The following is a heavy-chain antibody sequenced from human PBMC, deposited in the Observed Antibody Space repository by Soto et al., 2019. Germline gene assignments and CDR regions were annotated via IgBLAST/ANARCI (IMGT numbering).Heavy chain of an antibody. CDR1: GGSISSGGYY. J-gene: IGHJ3*02. CDR3: ARDRGDGYSEDAFDI. V-gene: IGHV4-31*03. D-gene: IGHD3-10*01. CDR2: IYYSGST. Sequence: QVQLQESGPGLVKPSQTLSLACTVSGGSISSGGYYWSWIRQHPGKGLEWIGYIYYSGSTYYNPSLKSRVTISVDTSKNQFSLKLSSVTAADTAVYYCARDRGDGYSEDAFDIWGQGTMVTVSS.